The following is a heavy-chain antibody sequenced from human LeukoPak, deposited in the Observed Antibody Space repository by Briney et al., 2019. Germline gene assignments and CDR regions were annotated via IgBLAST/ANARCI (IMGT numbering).Heavy chain of an antibody. CDR1: GFTFSLYG. D-gene: IGHD3-3*01. CDR2: ISNDGSKT. V-gene: IGHV3-33*06. CDR3: AKDVWDDFWSGYYPEYFQH. Sequence: GGSLRLSCAASGFTFSLYGMHWVRQAPGKGLEWVALISNDGSKTYYADSVKGRFTISRDNSKNTLYLQMNSLRAEDTAVYYCAKDVWDDFWSGYYPEYFQHWGQGTLVTVSS. J-gene: IGHJ1*01.